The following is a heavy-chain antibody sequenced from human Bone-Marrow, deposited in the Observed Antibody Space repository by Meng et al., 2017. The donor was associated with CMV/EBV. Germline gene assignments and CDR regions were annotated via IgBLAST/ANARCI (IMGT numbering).Heavy chain of an antibody. J-gene: IGHJ6*02. Sequence: ASGYTFTSYGISWVRQAPGQGSEWMGWISAYNGNTNYAQKLQGRVTMTTDTSTSTDYMELRSLRSDDTAVYYCARVFSPDYYYGMDVWGQGTMVTVSS. CDR3: ARVFSPDYYYGMDV. D-gene: IGHD3-3*01. CDR2: ISAYNGNT. V-gene: IGHV1-18*01. CDR1: GYTFTSYG.